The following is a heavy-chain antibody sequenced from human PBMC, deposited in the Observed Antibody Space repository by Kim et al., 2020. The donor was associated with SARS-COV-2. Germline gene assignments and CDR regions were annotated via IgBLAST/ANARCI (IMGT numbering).Heavy chain of an antibody. D-gene: IGHD2-15*01. J-gene: IGHJ4*01. CDR1: GFILSDYY. V-gene: IGHV3-72*01. Sequence: GGSLRLSCAFSGFILSDYYMDWVRQAPGKGPEWVGLTRGRTRNYNTEYVASVKCRFTISSDESKQYLHLQMNRLKTADTAGYSCAGDGGGYFDYCGHG. CDR3: AGDGGGYFDY. CDR2: TRGRTRNYNT.